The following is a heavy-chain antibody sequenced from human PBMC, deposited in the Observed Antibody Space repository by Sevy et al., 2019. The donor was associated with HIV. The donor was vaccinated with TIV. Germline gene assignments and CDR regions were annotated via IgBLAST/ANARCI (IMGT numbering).Heavy chain of an antibody. V-gene: IGHV1-2*02. CDR1: GYTFTGYY. D-gene: IGHD3-3*01. Sequence: ASVKVSCKASGYTFTGYYMHWVRQAPGQGLEWMGWINPNSDDTNYAQKFQGRVTMTTDTSIITAYIELSRLRSDDTAVYYCARGENFWSGYSGVDPWGQGTLVTVSS. CDR2: INPNSDDT. J-gene: IGHJ5*02. CDR3: ARGENFWSGYSGVDP.